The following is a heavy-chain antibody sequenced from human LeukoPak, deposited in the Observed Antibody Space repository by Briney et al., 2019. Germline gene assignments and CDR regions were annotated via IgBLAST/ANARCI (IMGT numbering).Heavy chain of an antibody. Sequence: GGSLRLSCAASGFTFSDYYMSWIRQAPGKGLEWVSYISSSGSTIYYADSVKGRFTISRDNAKNSLYLQMNSLRAEDTAVYYCARASRDSSSWYLNDAFDIWGQGTMVTVSS. D-gene: IGHD6-13*01. CDR1: GFTFSDYY. J-gene: IGHJ3*02. CDR2: ISSSGSTI. CDR3: ARASRDSSSWYLNDAFDI. V-gene: IGHV3-11*04.